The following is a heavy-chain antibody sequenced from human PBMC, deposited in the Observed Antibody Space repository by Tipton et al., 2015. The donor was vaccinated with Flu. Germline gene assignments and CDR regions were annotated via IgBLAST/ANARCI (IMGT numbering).Heavy chain of an antibody. V-gene: IGHV4-31*03. CDR3: AREGYDSRSFFDS. Sequence: LRLSCTVSGGSINSGSFYWSWIRQTPGKGLEWIAYIHNSGSTAYNPSLKSRVTISIGTSKNQFFLLLNSVTAADTAVYYCAREGYDSRSFFDSWGQGTLVTVSS. D-gene: IGHD3-10*01. CDR1: GGSINSGSFY. J-gene: IGHJ4*02. CDR2: IHNSGST.